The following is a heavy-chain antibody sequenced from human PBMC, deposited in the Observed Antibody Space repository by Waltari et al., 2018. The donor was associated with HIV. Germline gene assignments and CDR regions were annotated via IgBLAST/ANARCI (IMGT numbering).Heavy chain of an antibody. Sequence: QVQLVQSGAEVKKPGASVKVSCKVSGHTLSELSMHWVRQVPGKGLEWMGNFDPEDDETIYAQKFQGRVTMTEDTSSDTAYMELSSLTSGDTAVYYCATDFSGMVLAYSYYSLDVWGQGTTVTVSS. J-gene: IGHJ6*02. CDR2: FDPEDDET. CDR3: ATDFSGMVLAYSYYSLDV. D-gene: IGHD3-10*01. CDR1: GHTLSELS. V-gene: IGHV1-24*01.